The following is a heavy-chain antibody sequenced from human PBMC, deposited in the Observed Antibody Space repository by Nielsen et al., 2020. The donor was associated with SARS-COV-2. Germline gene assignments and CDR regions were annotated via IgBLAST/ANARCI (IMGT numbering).Heavy chain of an antibody. CDR3: ARLPHPYCSSTSCYSPYYYGMDV. J-gene: IGHJ6*02. Sequence: SETLSLTCAVYGGSFSGYYWSWIRQPPGKGLEWIGEINHSGSTNYNPSLKSRVTISVDTSKNQFSLKLSSVTAADTAVYYCARLPHPYCSSTSCYSPYYYGMDVWGQGTTVTVSS. V-gene: IGHV4-34*01. CDR2: INHSGST. D-gene: IGHD2-2*02. CDR1: GGSFSGYY.